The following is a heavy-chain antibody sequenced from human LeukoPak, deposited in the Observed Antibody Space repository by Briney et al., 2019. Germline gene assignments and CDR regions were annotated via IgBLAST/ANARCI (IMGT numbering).Heavy chain of an antibody. V-gene: IGHV3-7*01. J-gene: IGHJ4*02. CDR1: GFTFTNYW. Sequence: PGGSLRLSCAASGFTFTNYWMSWVRQAPGKGLELVANIKQDRSEKYYVDSVKGRFTISRDNAKNPLYLQMNSLRAEDTAVYYCARGRGGLLWFGEFNSWGQGTLVTVSS. CDR2: IKQDRSEK. D-gene: IGHD3-10*01. CDR3: ARGRGGLLWFGEFNS.